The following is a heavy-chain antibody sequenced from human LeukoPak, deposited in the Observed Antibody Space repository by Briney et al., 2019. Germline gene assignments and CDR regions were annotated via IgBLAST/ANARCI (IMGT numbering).Heavy chain of an antibody. CDR3: ARDLDYYDSSGYYSPNY. CDR2: INPNSGGT. Sequence: ASVKVSCKASGYTFTGYYMHWVRQAPGQGLEWMGRINPNSGGTNYVQKFQGRVTTTRDTSISTAYMELSRLRSDDTAVYYCARDLDYYDSSGYYSPNYWGQGTLVTVSS. J-gene: IGHJ4*02. D-gene: IGHD3-22*01. CDR1: GYTFTGYY. V-gene: IGHV1-2*06.